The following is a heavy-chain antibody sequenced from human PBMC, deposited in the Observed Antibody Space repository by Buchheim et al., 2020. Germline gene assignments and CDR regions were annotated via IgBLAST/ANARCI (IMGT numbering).Heavy chain of an antibody. CDR1: GFTFSSYV. Sequence: EVQLLESGGGLVQPGGSLRLSCAASGFTFSSYVMSWVRQAPGKGLEWVSTVTGGGDKTYYADSVKGRFPISRDNSRSTLYLQMNSLRAEDSALYYCAKRIGVGTTYFFDYWGQGTL. CDR3: AKRIGVGTTYFFDY. CDR2: VTGGGDKT. V-gene: IGHV3-23*01. J-gene: IGHJ4*02. D-gene: IGHD1-26*01.